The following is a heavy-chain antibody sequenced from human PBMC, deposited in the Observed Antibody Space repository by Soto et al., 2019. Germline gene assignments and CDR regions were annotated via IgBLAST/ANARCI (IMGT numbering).Heavy chain of an antibody. CDR1: GFTFSSYA. D-gene: IGHD6-13*01. CDR2: ISYDGSNK. Sequence: QVQLVESGGGVVQPGRSLRLSCAASGFTFSSYAMHWVRQAPGKGLEWVAVISYDGSNKYYADSVKGRFTISRDNSKNTLYLQMNSLGAEDTAVYYCARVRYSSSWYGSDYWGQGTLVTVSS. CDR3: ARVRYSSSWYGSDY. J-gene: IGHJ4*02. V-gene: IGHV3-30-3*01.